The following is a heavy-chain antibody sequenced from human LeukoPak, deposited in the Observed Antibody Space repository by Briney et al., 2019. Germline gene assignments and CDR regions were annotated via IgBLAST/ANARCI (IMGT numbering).Heavy chain of an antibody. Sequence: GGSLRLSCAVSGFTFSNAWMGWVRRAPGKGLEWVGRIRSNTDGGTTDYTAPVKGRFTISRDDSKNTVYLQMNSLKTEDTALYYCTTGPELLPYIIDYWGQGTLVTVSS. CDR3: TTGPELLPYIIDY. V-gene: IGHV3-15*01. D-gene: IGHD1-14*01. CDR1: GFTFSNAW. J-gene: IGHJ4*02. CDR2: IRSNTDGGTT.